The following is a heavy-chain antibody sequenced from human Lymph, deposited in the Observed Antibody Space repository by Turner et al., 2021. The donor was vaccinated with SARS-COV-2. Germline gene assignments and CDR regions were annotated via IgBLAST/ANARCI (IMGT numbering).Heavy chain of an antibody. CDR2: ISSSSNYI. V-gene: IGHV3-21*01. J-gene: IGHJ4*02. D-gene: IGHD4-17*01. CDR1: GFTFSTYS. CDR3: ARDIPTTADYFDY. Sequence: EAQLVESGGGLVKRGGSLRLSCAASGFTFSTYSMNWVRQGPGKGLEWNSSISSSSNYIYYANAVKGRFTISSDDANNSRYLLMNSLRTEVTAVYYCARDIPTTADYFDYWGQGTLVTVSS.